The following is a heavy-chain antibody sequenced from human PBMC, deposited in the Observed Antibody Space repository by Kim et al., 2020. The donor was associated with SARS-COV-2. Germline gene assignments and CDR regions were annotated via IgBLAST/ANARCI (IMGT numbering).Heavy chain of an antibody. CDR2: ISYDGSNK. CDR1: GFTFSSYG. D-gene: IGHD6-19*01. CDR3: ARDIDSYSSGWIYYYYGMDV. J-gene: IGHJ6*02. V-gene: IGHV3-30*04. Sequence: GGSLRLSCAASGFTFSSYGMHWVRQAPGKGLEWVAVISYDGSNKNYVDSVKGRFTISRDNSKNTLYLQMNSLRAEDTAVYYCARDIDSYSSGWIYYYYGMDVWGQGTTVTVSS.